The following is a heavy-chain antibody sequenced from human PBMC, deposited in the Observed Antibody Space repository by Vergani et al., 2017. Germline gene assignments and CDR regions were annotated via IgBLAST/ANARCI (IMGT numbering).Heavy chain of an antibody. CDR2: ISFDGTNE. CDR1: GFALYRHA. Sequence: QVQLVESGGGVVQPGTSLSLSCVVSGFALYRHAMYWVRQAPGQGLEWVVGISFDGTNEYYPDLVKGRFTISRDIAKNTQYLQVRSLRLEDTGVYHCVRDRGLXAGGRCYTESWDYWGQGAPVTVSS. D-gene: IGHD2-2*02. V-gene: IGHV3-30-3*01. J-gene: IGHJ4*02. CDR3: VRDRGLXAGGRCYTESWDY.